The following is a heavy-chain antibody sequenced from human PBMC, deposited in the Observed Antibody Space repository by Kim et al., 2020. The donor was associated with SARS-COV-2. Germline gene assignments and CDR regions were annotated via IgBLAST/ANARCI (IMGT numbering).Heavy chain of an antibody. CDR2: INHSGSI. CDR3: ARGPKSRWNY. Sequence: SETLSLTCAVYGGSFSGYYWSWIRQPPGKGPEWIGEINHSGSINYNPSLKSRVTISVDTSKNQFSLKLNSVTAADTAVYYCARGPKSRWNYWGQGTLVTV. J-gene: IGHJ4*02. CDR1: GGSFSGYY. D-gene: IGHD6-13*01. V-gene: IGHV4-34*01.